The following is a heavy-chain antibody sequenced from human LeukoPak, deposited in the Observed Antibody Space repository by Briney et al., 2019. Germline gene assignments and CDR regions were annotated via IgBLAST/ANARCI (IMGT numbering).Heavy chain of an antibody. Sequence: GRSLRLSCAASGFTFSSYATHWVRQAPGKGLEWVAVISYDGSNKYYADSVKGRFTISRDNSKNTLYPQMNSLRAEDTAVYYCARESDDYGDYVFDYWGQGTLVTVSS. D-gene: IGHD4-17*01. V-gene: IGHV3-30-3*01. CDR1: GFTFSSYA. CDR2: ISYDGSNK. CDR3: ARESDDYGDYVFDY. J-gene: IGHJ4*02.